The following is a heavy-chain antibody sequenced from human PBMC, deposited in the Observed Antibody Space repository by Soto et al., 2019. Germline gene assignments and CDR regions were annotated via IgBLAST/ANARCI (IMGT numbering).Heavy chain of an antibody. D-gene: IGHD3-22*01. CDR3: ASHKYYYDSSGPAGVLFDP. CDR2: IYYSGST. Sequence: QVQLQESGPGLVKPSQTLSLTCTVSGGSISSGGYYWSWIRQHPGKGLEWIGYIYYSGSTYYNPSLKSRVTISVDTSKNQFSLKLSSVTAADTAVYYCASHKYYYDSSGPAGVLFDPWGQGTLVTVSS. CDR1: GGSISSGGYY. J-gene: IGHJ5*02. V-gene: IGHV4-31*03.